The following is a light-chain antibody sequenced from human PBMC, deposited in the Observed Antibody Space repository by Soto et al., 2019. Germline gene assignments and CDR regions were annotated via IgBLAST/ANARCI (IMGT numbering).Light chain of an antibody. CDR3: SSYAGYSVL. CDR1: SSDVGGYNY. CDR2: EVS. J-gene: IGLJ2*01. V-gene: IGLV2-14*01. Sequence: QSVLTQPASVSGSPGQSITFSCTGTSSDVGGYNYVSWYQQHPGKAPKLIIYEVSNRPSGVSNRFSGSKSGNTASLTISGLQAEDEADFYCSSYAGYSVLFGGGTKVTVL.